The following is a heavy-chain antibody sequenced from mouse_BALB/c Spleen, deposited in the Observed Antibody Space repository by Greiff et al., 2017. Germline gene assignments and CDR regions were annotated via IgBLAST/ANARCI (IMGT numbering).Heavy chain of an antibody. J-gene: IGHJ3*01. Sequence: EVKLVESGGGLVKPGGSLKLSCAASGFTFSSYAMSWVRQTPEKRLEWVASISSGGSTYYPDSVKGRFTISRDNARNILYLQMSSLRSEDTAMYYCARGPRITAGGPFAYWGQGTLVTVSA. CDR2: ISSGGST. D-gene: IGHD2-4*01. V-gene: IGHV5-6-5*01. CDR3: ARGPRITAGGPFAY. CDR1: GFTFSSYA.